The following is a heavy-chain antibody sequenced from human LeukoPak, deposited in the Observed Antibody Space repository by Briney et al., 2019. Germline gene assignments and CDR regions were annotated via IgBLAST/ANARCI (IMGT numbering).Heavy chain of an antibody. Sequence: SETLSLTCAVYGGSFSGYYWSWIRQPPGKGLEWIWEINHSGSTNYNPSLKSRVTISVDTSKNQFSLKLSSVTAADTAVYYCARGTRPPRRGYSSSSAIDYWGQGTLVTVSS. CDR3: ARGTRPPRRGYSSSSAIDY. CDR2: INHSGST. V-gene: IGHV4-34*01. J-gene: IGHJ4*02. CDR1: GGSFSGYY. D-gene: IGHD6-6*01.